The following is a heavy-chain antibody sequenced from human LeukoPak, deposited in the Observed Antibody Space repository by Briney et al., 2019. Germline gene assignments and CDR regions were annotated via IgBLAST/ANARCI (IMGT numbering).Heavy chain of an antibody. CDR3: ARDRSPRHYYDTSSYHGAADY. V-gene: IGHV1-18*01. J-gene: IGHJ4*02. CDR2: ISGYNGYT. CDR1: GGTLSRYA. Sequence: GASVKVSCKASGGTLSRYAISWVRQAPGQGLEWMGWISGYNGYTKYAQKFQGRVTMTTDTSTSIVYMELRSLRSDDTAVYYCARDRSPRHYYDTSSYHGAADYWGQGTLVTVSS. D-gene: IGHD3-22*01.